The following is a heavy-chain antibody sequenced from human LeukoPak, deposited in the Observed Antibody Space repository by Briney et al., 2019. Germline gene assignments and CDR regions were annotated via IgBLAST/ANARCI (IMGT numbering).Heavy chain of an antibody. V-gene: IGHV1-24*01. CDR3: ATEGKKQLLQGDAFDV. Sequence: GASVKVSCKASGYTFTSYAMHWARQAPGQRLEWMGGSNLDHGETVYAPNFQGRVTMTEETSTGTAYMEVSSLRSDDTAVYYCATEGKKQLLQGDAFDVWGQGTMISVSS. CDR1: GYTFTSYA. J-gene: IGHJ3*01. CDR2: SNLDHGET. D-gene: IGHD2-2*01.